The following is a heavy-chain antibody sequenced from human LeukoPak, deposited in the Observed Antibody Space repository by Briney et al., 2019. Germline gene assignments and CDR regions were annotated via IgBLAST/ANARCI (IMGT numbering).Heavy chain of an antibody. V-gene: IGHV4-61*02. Sequence: PSKTLSLTCTVSGGSISSGSYYWSWIRQPAGKGLEWIGRIYTSGSTNYNPSLKSRVTISVDTSKNQFSLKLSSVTAADTAVYYCAREPYYDSSGYIDYWGQGTLVTVSS. CDR2: IYTSGST. CDR1: GGSISSGSYY. D-gene: IGHD3-22*01. J-gene: IGHJ4*02. CDR3: AREPYYDSSGYIDY.